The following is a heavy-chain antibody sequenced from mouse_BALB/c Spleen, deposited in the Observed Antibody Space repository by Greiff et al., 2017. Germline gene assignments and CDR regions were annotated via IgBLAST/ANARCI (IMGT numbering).Heavy chain of an antibody. V-gene: IGHV1S132*01. CDR2: IFPGTGTT. Sequence: VQVVESGAELVKPGASVKLSCKTSGYTFTSYWIQWVKQRPGQGLGWIGEIFPGTGTTYYNEKFKGKATLTIDTSSSTAYMQLSSLTSEDAAVYFCARSNWDGGLYFDYWGQGTTLTVSS. CDR1: GYTFTSYW. J-gene: IGHJ2*01. D-gene: IGHD4-1*01. CDR3: ARSNWDGGLYFDY.